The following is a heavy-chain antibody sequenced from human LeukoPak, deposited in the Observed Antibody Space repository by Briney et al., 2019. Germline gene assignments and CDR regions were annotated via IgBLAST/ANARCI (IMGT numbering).Heavy chain of an antibody. J-gene: IGHJ4*02. CDR1: GFSFSSFS. CDR2: ISGNGET. D-gene: IGHD2/OR15-2a*01. V-gene: IGHV3-23*01. CDR3: AKASWLSRADAVR. Sequence: GGSLRLSCAASGFSFSSFSMSWVRQGPAKGLEWVSSISGNGETFYVDCVKGRFNLSSDSSRNTVYFQLNNLRVEDRAIYYCAKASWLSRADAVRWGQGTLVIVSS.